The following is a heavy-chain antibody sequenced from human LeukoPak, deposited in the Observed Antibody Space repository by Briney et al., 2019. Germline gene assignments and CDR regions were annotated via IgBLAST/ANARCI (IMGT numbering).Heavy chain of an antibody. V-gene: IGHV1-2*02. CDR1: GYTFTGYY. CDR2: INPNHGDT. Sequence: GASVKVSCKASGYTFTGYYMHGVRQAPGQGLEWMGWINPNHGDTNYAQKFQDRVSMTRDTSISTAYMHLTRLRSDDTAVYYCARDNWYYDILTGYPHTYFDYWGQGTLVTVSS. J-gene: IGHJ4*02. D-gene: IGHD3-9*01. CDR3: ARDNWYYDILTGYPHTYFDY.